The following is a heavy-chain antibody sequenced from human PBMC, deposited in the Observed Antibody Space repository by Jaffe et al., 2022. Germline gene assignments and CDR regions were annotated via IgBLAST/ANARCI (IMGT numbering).Heavy chain of an antibody. CDR1: GYTFTSYA. V-gene: IGHV1-3*01. D-gene: IGHD5-12*01. CDR2: INAGNGNT. Sequence: QVQLVQSGAEVKKPGASVKVSCKASGYTFTSYAMHWVRQAPGQRLEWMGWINAGNGNTKYSQKFQGRVTITRDTSASTAYMELSSLRSEDTAVYYCAREGYSGYDVSPTDAFDIWGQGTMVTVSS. J-gene: IGHJ3*02. CDR3: AREGYSGYDVSPTDAFDI.